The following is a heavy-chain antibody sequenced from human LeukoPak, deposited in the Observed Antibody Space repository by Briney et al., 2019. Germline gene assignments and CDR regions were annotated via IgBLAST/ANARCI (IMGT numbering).Heavy chain of an antibody. CDR3: ASRENSGSCPRPEPVDY. V-gene: IGHV4-39*01. D-gene: IGHD1-26*01. CDR2: IYYSGST. J-gene: IGHJ4*02. Sequence: SETLSLTCTVSGGSISSSSYYWGWIRQPPGKGLEWIGSIYYSGSTCYNPSLKSRVTISVDTSKNQFSLKLSSVTAADTAVYYCASRENSGSCPRPEPVDYWGQGTLVTVSS. CDR1: GGSISSSSYY.